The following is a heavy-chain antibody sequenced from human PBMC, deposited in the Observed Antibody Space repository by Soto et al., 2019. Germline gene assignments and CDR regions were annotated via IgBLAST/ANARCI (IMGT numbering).Heavy chain of an antibody. CDR2: IYYSGTT. CDR3: ARGRGYSYGPYYFDY. CDR1: GGSISSEGYY. D-gene: IGHD5-18*01. Sequence: ASETLSLTCTVSGGSISSEGYYWSWFRQLPGKGLEWIGDIYYSGTTCHNPSLRSRLTISGDASKNQFSLKLSSVTAADTALYYCARGRGYSYGPYYFDYWGQGTLVTVSS. J-gene: IGHJ4*02. V-gene: IGHV4-31*03.